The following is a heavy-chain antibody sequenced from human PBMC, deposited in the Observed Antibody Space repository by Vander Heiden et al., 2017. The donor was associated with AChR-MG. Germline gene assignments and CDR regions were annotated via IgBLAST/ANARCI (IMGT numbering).Heavy chain of an antibody. D-gene: IGHD3-10*01. CDR3: ARDRWTTMVRGVGGGYGMDV. Sequence: EVQLVESGGGLVKPGGSLRLSCAASGFTFSSYSMTWVRQAPGKGLEWVSSISSSSSYIYYADSVKGRFTISRDNAKNSLYLQMNSLRAEDTAVYYCARDRWTTMVRGVGGGYGMDVWGQGTTVTVSS. CDR1: GFTFSSYS. CDR2: ISSSSSYI. V-gene: IGHV3-21*01. J-gene: IGHJ6*02.